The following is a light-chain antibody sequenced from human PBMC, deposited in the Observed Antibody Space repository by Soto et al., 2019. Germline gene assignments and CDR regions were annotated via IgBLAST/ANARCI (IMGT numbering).Light chain of an antibody. J-gene: IGKJ2*01. CDR1: QRVSSSY. CDR3: HQYGSSPYT. V-gene: IGKV3-20*01. CDR2: GAS. Sequence: EIGLTQSPGTLSFSPGERATLSCRASQRVSSSYLAWYQQKPGQAPSLLIYGASSRATGIPDRFSGSGSGTDFTLTINRLELEDFAVYYCHQYGSSPYTFGQGTKLEI.